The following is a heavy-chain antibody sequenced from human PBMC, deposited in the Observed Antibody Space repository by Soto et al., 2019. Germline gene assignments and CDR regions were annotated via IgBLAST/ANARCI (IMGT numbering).Heavy chain of an antibody. CDR2: IYYSGST. D-gene: IGHD3-9*01. Sequence: SATLSLTCTVSGGSISSYYWSWIRQPPGKGLEWIGYIYYSGSTNYTPSLKSRVTISVDTSKNQFSLKLSSVTAADTAVYYCARGDDILTGYSLGYWGQGTLVTVSS. CDR1: GGSISSYY. J-gene: IGHJ4*02. CDR3: ARGDDILTGYSLGY. V-gene: IGHV4-59*01.